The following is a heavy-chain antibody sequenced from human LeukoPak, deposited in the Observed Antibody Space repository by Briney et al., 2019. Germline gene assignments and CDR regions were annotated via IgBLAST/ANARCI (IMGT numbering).Heavy chain of an antibody. V-gene: IGHV1-8*01. Sequence: ASVKVSCKASGYTFTSYDINWVRQATGQGLEWMGWMNPNSGNTGYAQKFQGRVTMTRNTSISTAYMELSSLRSEDMAVYYCARSGYGDYDVDYWGQGTLVTVSS. D-gene: IGHD4-17*01. CDR1: GYTFTSYD. J-gene: IGHJ4*02. CDR2: MNPNSGNT. CDR3: ARSGYGDYDVDY.